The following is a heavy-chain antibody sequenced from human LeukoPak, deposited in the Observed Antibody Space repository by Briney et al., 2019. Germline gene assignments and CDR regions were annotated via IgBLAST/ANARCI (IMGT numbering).Heavy chain of an antibody. CDR3: ARHGSTQQLAHFDY. J-gene: IGHJ4*02. CDR1: GASVSSGSYY. CDR2: IYYSGST. D-gene: IGHD6-13*01. V-gene: IGHV4-61*01. Sequence: PSETLSLTCTVSGASVSSGSYYWSWIRQPPGKGLEWIGYIYYSGSTNYNPSLKSRVTISVDTSKNQFSLKLSSVTAADTAVYYCARHGSTQQLAHFDYWGQGTLVTVSS.